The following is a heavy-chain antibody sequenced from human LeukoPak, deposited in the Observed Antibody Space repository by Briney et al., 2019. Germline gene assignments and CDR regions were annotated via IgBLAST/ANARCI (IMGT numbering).Heavy chain of an antibody. Sequence: GASVKVSCKASGYTFTSYGISWVRQAPGQGLEWMGWISAYNGNTNYAQKLQGRVTMTTDTSTSTAYMELRSLRSDDTAVYYCARDRRSSSWNDAFDIWGQGTMVTVSS. D-gene: IGHD6-13*01. CDR2: ISAYNGNT. V-gene: IGHV1-18*01. CDR1: GYTFTSYG. J-gene: IGHJ3*02. CDR3: ARDRRSSSWNDAFDI.